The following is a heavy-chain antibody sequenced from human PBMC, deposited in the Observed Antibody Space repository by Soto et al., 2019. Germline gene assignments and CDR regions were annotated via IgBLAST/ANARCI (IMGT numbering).Heavy chain of an antibody. Sequence: PSETLSLTCTVSGGSISSSSYYWGWIRQPPGKGLEWIGSIYYSGSTYYNPSLKSRVTISVDTSKNQFSLKLSSVTAADTAVYYCARHFSPPGFRKTKYIVVVPAAMTPFDPWGQGTLVTVSS. V-gene: IGHV4-39*01. CDR3: ARHFSPPGFRKTKYIVVVPAAMTPFDP. CDR1: GGSISSSSYY. J-gene: IGHJ5*02. CDR2: IYYSGST. D-gene: IGHD2-2*01.